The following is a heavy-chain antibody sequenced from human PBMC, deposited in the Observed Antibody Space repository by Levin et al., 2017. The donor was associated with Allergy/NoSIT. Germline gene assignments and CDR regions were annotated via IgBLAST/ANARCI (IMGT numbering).Heavy chain of an antibody. D-gene: IGHD3-22*01. CDR2: IYHSGST. J-gene: IGHJ4*02. CDR3: ATRMGYYGYFDY. CDR1: GGSISSSSYY. V-gene: IGHV4-39*01. Sequence: SETLSLTCTVSGGSISSSSYYWGWIRQPPGKGLEWIGSIYHSGSTYYNPSLKSRVTISVDTSRNQFSLKLSSGTAADTAVYYCATRMGYYGYFDYWGQGTLVTVSS.